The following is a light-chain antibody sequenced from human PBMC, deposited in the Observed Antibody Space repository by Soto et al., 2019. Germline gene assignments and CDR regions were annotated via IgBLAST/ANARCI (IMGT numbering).Light chain of an antibody. CDR3: QHYDNLPLT. Sequence: DLQMPQSPSSLSASVGDRVTITCQASQDISNYLNWYQQKPGKAPKLLIYDASNMETGVPSRFSGSGSGTDVTVSISSLQPEDIATYYGQHYDNLPLTFAGGTKVEIK. CDR2: DAS. V-gene: IGKV1-33*01. J-gene: IGKJ4*01. CDR1: QDISNY.